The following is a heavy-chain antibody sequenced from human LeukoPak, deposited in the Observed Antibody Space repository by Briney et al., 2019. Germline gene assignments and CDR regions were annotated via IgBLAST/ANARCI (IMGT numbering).Heavy chain of an antibody. CDR2: INHSGST. CDR3: ASSMTYYYYYGMDV. Sequence: SSETLSLTCAVYGGSFSGYYWIWIRQPPGKGLEGIGEINHSGSTNYNPSLKSRVTISVDTSKNQFSLKLSSVTAADTAVYYCASSMTYYYYYGMDVWGQGTTVTVSS. V-gene: IGHV4-34*01. CDR1: GGSFSGYY. J-gene: IGHJ6*02.